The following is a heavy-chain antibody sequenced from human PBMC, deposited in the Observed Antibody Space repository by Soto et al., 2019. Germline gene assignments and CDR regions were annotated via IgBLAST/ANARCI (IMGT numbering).Heavy chain of an antibody. CDR3: AKDSGGATQAFDH. D-gene: IGHD3-16*01. CDR2: ISGSGGDT. J-gene: IGHJ4*02. V-gene: IGHV3-23*01. CDR1: GFTFSNYA. Sequence: GSLRLSCAASGFTFSNYAMSWVRQAPGSGLEWVSSISGSGGDTYYPGSVKGRFTISRENAKNSLYLQMNSLRAGDTAVYYCAKDSGGATQAFDHWGQGTLVTVSS.